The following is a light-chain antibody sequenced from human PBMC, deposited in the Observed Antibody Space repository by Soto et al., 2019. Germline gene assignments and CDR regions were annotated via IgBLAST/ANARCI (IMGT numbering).Light chain of an antibody. Sequence: DIVMTQSPDSLAVSLCERATINCKSNQSVFCNSKNRNHLSWYQQKPGQPPKLLIYWATTRESGVPDRFSGSGSGTDFTLTVSGLQTEDVAIYYCHQYFRSPLTFGGGTKVDI. V-gene: IGKV4-1*01. CDR1: QSVFCNSKNRNH. J-gene: IGKJ4*01. CDR3: HQYFRSPLT. CDR2: WAT.